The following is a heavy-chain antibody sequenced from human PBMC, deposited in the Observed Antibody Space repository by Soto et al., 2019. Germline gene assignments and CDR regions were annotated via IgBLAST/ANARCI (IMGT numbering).Heavy chain of an antibody. CDR2: IIPLYGTV. D-gene: IGHD3-10*01. Sequence: QDHLAQSGAEVKKPGSSVTVSCKASGGTFNSYGISWVRQAPGQGLDWIGVIIPLYGTVNYAQKFQGRGSITADTTTSTAYMDLSSLRSDDTAVYYCARVRVIRGVIPSHFGLWGQGTLVTVSS. CDR3: ARVRVIRGVIPSHFGL. J-gene: IGHJ4*02. CDR1: GGTFNSYG. V-gene: IGHV1-69*06.